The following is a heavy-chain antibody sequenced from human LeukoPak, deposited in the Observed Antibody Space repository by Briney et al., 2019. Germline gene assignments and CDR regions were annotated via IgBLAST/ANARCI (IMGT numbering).Heavy chain of an antibody. CDR2: FWAHGRSQ. D-gene: IGHD3-22*01. V-gene: IGHV3-33*01. Sequence: VGSLRLSCAASGFSVSRYGMHWVRQAPGKGLEWVAVFWAHGRSQYYADSVRGRFTISRDTSANMVYLQMSSLRAEDTAVYYCARDDDSSSHYSLFEYWGQGTRVTVSS. CDR1: GFSVSRYG. CDR3: ARDDDSSSHYSLFEY. J-gene: IGHJ4*02.